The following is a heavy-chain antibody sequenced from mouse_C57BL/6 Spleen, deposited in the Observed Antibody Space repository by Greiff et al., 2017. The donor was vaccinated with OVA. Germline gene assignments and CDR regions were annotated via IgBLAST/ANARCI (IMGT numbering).Heavy chain of an antibody. CDR3: ARTAQATGAWFAY. CDR2: ISSGSSTI. D-gene: IGHD3-2*02. Sequence: EVKLVESVGGLVKPGGSLKLSCAASGFTFSDYGMHWVRQAPEKGLEWVAYISSGSSTIYYADTVKGRFTISRDNAKNTLFLQMTSLRSEDTAMYYCARTAQATGAWFAYWGQGTLVTVSA. CDR1: GFTFSDYG. V-gene: IGHV5-17*01. J-gene: IGHJ3*01.